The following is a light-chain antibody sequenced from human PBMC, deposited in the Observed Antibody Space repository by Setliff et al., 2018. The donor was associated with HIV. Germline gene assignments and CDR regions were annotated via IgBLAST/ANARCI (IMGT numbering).Light chain of an antibody. CDR1: KIGSKS. V-gene: IGLV3-21*03. CDR2: DDI. Sequence: ELTQPPSVSVAPGKTARITCGGNKIGSKSVHWYQQKPGQAPVLVVYDDIDRPSGIPERFSGSNSGNTATLTISRVEAGDEADYYCQVWDSSSDHYVFGTGTKVTVL. J-gene: IGLJ1*01. CDR3: QVWDSSSDHYV.